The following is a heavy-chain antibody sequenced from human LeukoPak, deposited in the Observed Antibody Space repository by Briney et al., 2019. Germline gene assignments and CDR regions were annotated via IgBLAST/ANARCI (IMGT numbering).Heavy chain of an antibody. Sequence: VASVKVSCKASGYTFTSYGISWVRQAPGQGLEWMGWISAYNGNTNYAQKLQGRVTMTTDTSTSTAYMELRSLRSDDTAVYYCARRPNDYGDYEGGYYFDYWGQGTLVTVPS. V-gene: IGHV1-18*01. CDR3: ARRPNDYGDYEGGYYFDY. CDR1: GYTFTSYG. D-gene: IGHD4-17*01. CDR2: ISAYNGNT. J-gene: IGHJ4*02.